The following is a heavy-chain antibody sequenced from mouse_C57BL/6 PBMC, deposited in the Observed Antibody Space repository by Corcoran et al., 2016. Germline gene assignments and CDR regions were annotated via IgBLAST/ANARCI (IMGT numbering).Heavy chain of an antibody. CDR1: GYTFTDYY. D-gene: IGHD1-1*01. CDR2: INPNNGGT. CDR3: ARWDGSYAMDY. V-gene: IGHV1-26*01. J-gene: IGHJ4*01. Sequence: EVQLQQSGPELVKPGATVKISCKASGYTFTDYYMNWVKQSHGKSLEWIGDINPNNGGTSYNQKFKGKATLTVDKSSSTAYMLLSSLTSEDSAVYFCARWDGSYAMDYWGQGTSVTVSS.